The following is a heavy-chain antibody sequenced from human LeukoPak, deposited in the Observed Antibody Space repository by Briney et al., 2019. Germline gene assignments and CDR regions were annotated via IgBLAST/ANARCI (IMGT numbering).Heavy chain of an antibody. CDR3: ARERNYYDSSGSNWFDP. CDR1: GGSISNSDYY. D-gene: IGHD3-22*01. CDR2: IFYSGST. J-gene: IGHJ5*02. Sequence: SSETLSLTCTVSGGSISNSDYYWGWIRQPPGKGPECIGSIFYSGSTYYNPSLKSRVTISVDTSNNQFSLKLSSVTAADTAVYYCARERNYYDSSGSNWFDPWGQGTLVTVSS. V-gene: IGHV4-39*07.